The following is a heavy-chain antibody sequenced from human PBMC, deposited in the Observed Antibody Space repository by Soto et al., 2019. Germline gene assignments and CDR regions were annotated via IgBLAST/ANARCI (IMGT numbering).Heavy chain of an antibody. CDR3: VRRGGTTTAVGFDY. J-gene: IGHJ4*02. CDR2: INSEGSST. D-gene: IGHD1-7*01. CDR1: GFTFSNYW. V-gene: IGHV3-74*01. Sequence: EVQQMESGGGLVQPGGSLRLSCAASGFTFSNYWMHWVRQAPGKGLVWVSRINSEGSSTNYADSVKGRFTISRDNAKNTVYLQLNSLRAEDTAVYYCVRRGGTTTAVGFDYWGRRTPVTVSS.